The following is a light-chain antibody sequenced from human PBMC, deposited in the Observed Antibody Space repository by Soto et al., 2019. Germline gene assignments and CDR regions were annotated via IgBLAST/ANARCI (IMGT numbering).Light chain of an antibody. J-gene: IGKJ2*01. Sequence: DIQMTQSPSSLSASVGDRVTITCRASQTISTYLNWYQQNPGKAPKLLIYAASTLHSGVPSRFSGSGSGTDFTLTISSLQPEDFATYYCQQSHGIPYPFGQGTKLEIK. CDR3: QQSHGIPYP. CDR1: QTISTY. CDR2: AAS. V-gene: IGKV1-39*01.